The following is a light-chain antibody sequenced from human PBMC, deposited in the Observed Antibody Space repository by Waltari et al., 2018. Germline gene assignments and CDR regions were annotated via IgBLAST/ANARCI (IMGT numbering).Light chain of an antibody. CDR2: DAS. CDR1: QSVNNK. CDR3: QHRSSWPLT. V-gene: IGKV3-11*01. J-gene: IGKJ4*01. Sequence: DIVLTQSPATLSLSQGDRDTLSCRASQSVNNKLAWYQQKPGQAPRLLIYDASTRATGVPARFSGSGSGTDLTLSISSLEPEDFAVYYCQHRSSWPLTFGGGTKLEIK.